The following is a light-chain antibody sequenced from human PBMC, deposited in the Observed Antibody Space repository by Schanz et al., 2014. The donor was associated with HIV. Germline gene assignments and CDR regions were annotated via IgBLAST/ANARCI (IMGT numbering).Light chain of an antibody. Sequence: EIVMTQSPVTLSVSPGERATLSCRASQIISSSYLAWYQQKPGQAPRLLIYGASSRATGIPDRVNGRGSGTDFTLTISRLEPEDFAVYYCQQCGSSPTFGQGTKVEIK. CDR2: GAS. CDR1: QIISSSY. J-gene: IGKJ1*01. CDR3: QQCGSSPT. V-gene: IGKV3-20*01.